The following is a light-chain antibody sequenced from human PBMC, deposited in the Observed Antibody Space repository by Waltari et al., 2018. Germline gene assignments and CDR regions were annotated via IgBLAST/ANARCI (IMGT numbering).Light chain of an antibody. CDR2: KVS. Sequence: DLEMTQSSLYLPVTRGQPASISCMSSQALVGSYGGTYLNWFQQRPGQPPRRLLYKVSIRDSGVPDRFSGSGSGTDVSLKISRVEDEDVGVYYCMYGTHWPPFTFGPGTTVDIK. V-gene: IGKV2-30*01. CDR3: MYGTHWPPFT. J-gene: IGKJ3*01. CDR1: QALVGSYGGTY.